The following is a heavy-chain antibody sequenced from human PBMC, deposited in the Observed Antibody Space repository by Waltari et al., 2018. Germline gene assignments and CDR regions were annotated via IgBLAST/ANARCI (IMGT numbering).Heavy chain of an antibody. CDR3: ARRNYYGSGPFDY. D-gene: IGHD3-10*01. CDR1: GYTFTDYY. V-gene: IGHV1-2*02. CDR2: INPNTGGT. J-gene: IGHJ4*02. Sequence: QVQLVQSGAEVKKPGASVKVSCKASGYTFTDYYLHLVRQAPGQGLEWMGWINPNTGGTEYVQKFQGRVTMTRDTSITTAYMELNRLTSDDTAIYYCARRNYYGSGPFDYWGQGSLITVSS.